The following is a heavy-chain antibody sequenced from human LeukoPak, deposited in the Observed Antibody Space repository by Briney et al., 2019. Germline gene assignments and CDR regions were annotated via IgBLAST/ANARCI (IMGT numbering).Heavy chain of an antibody. Sequence: GGSLRLSCVASGFTFSSRDWMTWVRQAPGKGLEWVANIKQDGSEKNYVDSVKGRFTISRDNAKNSVDLQMNSLRAEDTAVYYCARAYSERYGLGYYYMDVWGKGTTVTISS. CDR3: ARAYSERYGLGYYYMDV. CDR2: IKQDGSEK. J-gene: IGHJ6*03. CDR1: GFTFSSRDW. D-gene: IGHD1-26*01. V-gene: IGHV3-7*01.